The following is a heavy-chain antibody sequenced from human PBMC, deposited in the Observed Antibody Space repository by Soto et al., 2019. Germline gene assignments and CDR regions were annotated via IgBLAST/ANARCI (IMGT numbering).Heavy chain of an antibody. CDR3: TRKRFGMDV. V-gene: IGHV3-7*03. Sequence: GESLKISCPASGFTFSNSWMSWVRQAPGKGLEWVANIKEDGSEKDYVDPVKGRFTITRDNAKNSLYLQMNNLRAEDTAVYFCTRKRFGMDVWGQGTTVTVSS. J-gene: IGHJ6*02. CDR2: IKEDGSEK. CDR1: GFTFSNSW.